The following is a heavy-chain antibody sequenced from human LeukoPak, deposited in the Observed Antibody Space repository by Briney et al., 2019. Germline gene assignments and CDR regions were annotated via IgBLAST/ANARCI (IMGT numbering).Heavy chain of an antibody. CDR3: AKDRAAGRTLDY. Sequence: PGGSLRLSCAASGFIVSSNYMSWVRQAPGKGLEWVSVIYSGGNTHYADSVKGRFTISRDNSKNTLYLQMNSLRAEDTAVYYCAKDRAAGRTLDYWGQGTLVTVSS. CDR1: GFIVSSNY. CDR2: IYSGGNT. D-gene: IGHD6-13*01. V-gene: IGHV3-53*05. J-gene: IGHJ4*02.